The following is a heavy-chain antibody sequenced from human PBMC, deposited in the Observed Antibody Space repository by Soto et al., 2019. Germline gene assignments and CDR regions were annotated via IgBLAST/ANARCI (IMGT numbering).Heavy chain of an antibody. CDR2: ISGSGGST. CDR1: GFTFSSYA. Sequence: LGGSLRLSCAASGFTFSSYAMSWVRQAPGKGLEWVSAISGSGGSTYYADSVKGRFTISRDNSKNTLYLQMNSLRAEDTAVYYCAKGKAIFGVVRRDYYYYGMHVWGQGTTVTVSS. J-gene: IGHJ6*02. CDR3: AKGKAIFGVVRRDYYYYGMHV. V-gene: IGHV3-23*01. D-gene: IGHD3-3*01.